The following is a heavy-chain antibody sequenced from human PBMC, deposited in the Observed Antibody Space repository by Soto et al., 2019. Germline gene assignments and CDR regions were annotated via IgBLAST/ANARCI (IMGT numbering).Heavy chain of an antibody. CDR2: ISPKSGGT. CDR3: ARELYSCGAECPYYMDY. D-gene: IGHD2-21*01. V-gene: IGHV1-2*02. CDR1: GYTFINYY. J-gene: IGHJ4*02. Sequence: ASVKVSCKASGYTFINYYMHWVRQAPGQGFEWMGRISPKSGGTNYAQKFQGRLSVTRDPSSTTIYMELSSLRSEDTAVYYCARELYSCGAECPYYMDYWGQGTPVTVSS.